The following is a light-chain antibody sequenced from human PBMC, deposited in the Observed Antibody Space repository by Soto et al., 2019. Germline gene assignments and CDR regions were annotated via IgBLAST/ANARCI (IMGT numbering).Light chain of an antibody. V-gene: IGKV3-20*01. Sequence: EIVLTQSPDTLSLSPGERATLSCRASPSMTTDYLAWYQQKPGQPPRLLIYGASSRATGIPDRFSGSGSGTDFTLTISRLEPEDFAVYYCQHFSGSVITFGQGTRLQIK. CDR3: QHFSGSVIT. J-gene: IGKJ5*01. CDR2: GAS. CDR1: PSMTTDY.